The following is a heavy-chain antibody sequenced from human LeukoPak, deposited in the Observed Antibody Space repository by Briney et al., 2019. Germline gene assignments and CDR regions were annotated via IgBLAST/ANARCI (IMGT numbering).Heavy chain of an antibody. V-gene: IGHV3-30*02. CDR3: ARGDDYTQYNFDY. J-gene: IGHJ4*02. Sequence: PGGSLRLSCAASRFTFSSYGMHWVRQAPGKGLEWVAFIRYDGSNKYYADSVKGRFTISRDNSKNTLYLQMNSLRAEDTAVYYCARGDDYTQYNFDYWGQGTLVTVSS. CDR1: RFTFSSYG. D-gene: IGHD4-11*01. CDR2: IRYDGSNK.